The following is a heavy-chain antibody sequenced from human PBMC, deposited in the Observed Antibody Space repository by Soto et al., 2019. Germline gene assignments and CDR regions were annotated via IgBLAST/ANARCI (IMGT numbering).Heavy chain of an antibody. CDR2: INAGNGNT. Sequence: ASVKVTCKASGYTFTSYAMHWVRQAPGQRLEWMGWINAGNGNTKYSQKFQGRVTITRDTSASTAYMELSSLRSEDTAVYYCARDGETTSHYYYYYGMDVWGQGTTVTVSS. D-gene: IGHD1-7*01. V-gene: IGHV1-3*01. CDR1: GYTFTSYA. CDR3: ARDGETTSHYYYYYGMDV. J-gene: IGHJ6*02.